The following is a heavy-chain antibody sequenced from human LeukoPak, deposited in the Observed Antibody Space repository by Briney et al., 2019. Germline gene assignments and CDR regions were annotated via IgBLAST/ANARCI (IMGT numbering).Heavy chain of an antibody. J-gene: IGHJ4*02. Sequence: GGSLRLSCAASGFTFSSYGIHWVRQAPGKGLEWVAVISYDGNNKYYADSVKGRFTISRGNSKNTLYLQMNSLRAEDTAVYYCAKEVVPATFDYWGQGTLVTVSS. CDR2: ISYDGNNK. CDR3: AKEVVPATFDY. CDR1: GFTFSSYG. V-gene: IGHV3-30*18. D-gene: IGHD2-2*01.